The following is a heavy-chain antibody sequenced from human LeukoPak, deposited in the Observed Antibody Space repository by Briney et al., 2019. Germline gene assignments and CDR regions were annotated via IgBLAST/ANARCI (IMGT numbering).Heavy chain of an antibody. CDR3: ATRSGSYSDDYYYYYMDV. CDR1: GYSFSDYW. J-gene: IGHJ6*02. Sequence: GESLKISCKGSGYSFSDYWIAWVRRMPGKGLEWMGIIYPADSNTRYSPSFQGQVTISADKSITTAYLQWSSLKASDTAMYYCATRSGSYSDDYYYYYMDVWGQGTTVTVSS. D-gene: IGHD3-10*01. V-gene: IGHV5-51*01. CDR2: IYPADSNT.